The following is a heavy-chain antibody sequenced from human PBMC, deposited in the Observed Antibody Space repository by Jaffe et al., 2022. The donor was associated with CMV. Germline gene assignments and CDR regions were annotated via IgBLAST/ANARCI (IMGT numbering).Heavy chain of an antibody. CDR2: ISSSGSTI. Sequence: EVQLVESGGGLVQPGGSLRLSCAASGFTFSSYEMNWVRQAPGKGLEWVSYISSSGSTIYYADSVKGRFTISRDNAKNSLYLQMNSLRAEDTAVYYCATSDLHTAIRGAYFDYWGQGTLVTVSS. V-gene: IGHV3-48*03. CDR3: ATSDLHTAIRGAYFDY. CDR1: GFTFSSYE. D-gene: IGHD5-18*01. J-gene: IGHJ4*02.